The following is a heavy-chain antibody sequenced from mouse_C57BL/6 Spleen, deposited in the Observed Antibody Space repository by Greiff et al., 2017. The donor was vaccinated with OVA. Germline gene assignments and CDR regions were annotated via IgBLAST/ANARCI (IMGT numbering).Heavy chain of an antibody. J-gene: IGHJ3*01. CDR1: GFTFSSYA. D-gene: IGHD3-2*02. V-gene: IGHV5-4*01. CDR3: ARDWGTAQATGFAY. CDR2: ISDGGSYT. Sequence: EVKLMESGGGLVKPGGSLKLSCAASGFTFSSYAMSWVRQTPEKRLEWVATISDGGSYTYYPDNVKGRFTISRDNAKNNLYLQMIHLKSEDTAMYYCARDWGTAQATGFAYWGQGTLVTVSA.